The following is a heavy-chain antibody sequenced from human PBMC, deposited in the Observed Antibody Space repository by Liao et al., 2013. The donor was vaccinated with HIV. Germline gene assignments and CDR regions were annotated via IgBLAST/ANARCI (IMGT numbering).Heavy chain of an antibody. Sequence: QVQLQQWGAGLLKPSETLSLTCAVYGGSFSSYQWNWIRQSPGKGLEWIGEITHSGGVNYNPALKSRITMSIDPSKKQFALKVTSVTAADTAIYYCARGNIVVMIPAFDIWGQGTLVTVSS. D-gene: IGHD2-15*01. CDR3: ARGNIVVMIPAFDI. CDR1: GGSFSSYQ. V-gene: IGHV4-34*01. J-gene: IGHJ3*02. CDR2: ITHSGGV.